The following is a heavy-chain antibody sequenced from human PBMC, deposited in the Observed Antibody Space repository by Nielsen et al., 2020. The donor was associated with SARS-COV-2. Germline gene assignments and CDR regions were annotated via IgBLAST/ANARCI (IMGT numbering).Heavy chain of an antibody. CDR2: VSVDGTGK. CDR3: AKSRGATWRYFDS. J-gene: IGHJ4*02. V-gene: IGHV3-23*01. Sequence: GESLKISCVASGFHFGTYGMHWVRQAPGRGLEWVSGVSVDGTGKDYADFARGRFTIFRDNSKNSLSLQMSSLRDEDTALYYCAKSRGATWRYFDSWGQGTLVTVSS. CDR1: GFHFGTYG. D-gene: IGHD3-10*01.